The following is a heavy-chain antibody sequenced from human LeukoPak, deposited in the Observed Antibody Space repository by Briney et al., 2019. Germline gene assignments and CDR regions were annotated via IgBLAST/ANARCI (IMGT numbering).Heavy chain of an antibody. V-gene: IGHV3-30-3*01. Sequence: PGRSLRLSCAASGFTFSSYAMHWVRQAPGKGLEWVAVISYDGSNKYYADSVKGRFTISRDNSKNTLYLQMNSLRAEDTAVYYCARGEEGGYSYGYHYWGQGTLVTVSS. D-gene: IGHD5-18*01. CDR1: GFTFSSYA. CDR3: ARGEEGGYSYGYHY. CDR2: ISYDGSNK. J-gene: IGHJ4*02.